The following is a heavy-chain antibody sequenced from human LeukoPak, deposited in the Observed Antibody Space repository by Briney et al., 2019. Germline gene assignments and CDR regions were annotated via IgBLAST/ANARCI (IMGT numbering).Heavy chain of an antibody. CDR1: GFSFSSYA. CDR3: AKAMSGYAHDWFSP. Sequence: AGSLRLSCAASGFSFSSYAMSWVRQAPGKGLEWVSAISGSGGSTYYADSVKGRFTISRDNSKNTLYLQMNPLQAEESAVEYCAKAMSGYAHDWFSPSGAGRLVTVSS. D-gene: IGHD5-12*01. J-gene: IGHJ5*02. V-gene: IGHV3-23*01. CDR2: ISGSGGST.